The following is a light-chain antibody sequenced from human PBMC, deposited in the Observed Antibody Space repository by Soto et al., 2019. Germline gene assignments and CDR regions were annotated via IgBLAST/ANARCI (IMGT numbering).Light chain of an antibody. Sequence: EKLLPPSQATQSLSPGESATLSCRASQSVSSNLAWYQQKPGQAPRLLIYGASTRATGIPARFSGTGSGTEFTLTISSLQSEDFAVYYCQQYNNWPPITFGQGTRLEIK. CDR2: GAS. CDR3: QQYNNWPPIT. V-gene: IGKV3-15*01. J-gene: IGKJ5*01. CDR1: QSVSSN.